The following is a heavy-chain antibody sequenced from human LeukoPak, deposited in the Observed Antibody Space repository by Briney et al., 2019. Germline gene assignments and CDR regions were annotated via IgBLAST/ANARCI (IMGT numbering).Heavy chain of an antibody. J-gene: IGHJ4*02. Sequence: SETLPLTRTVSGGSISSSSYYWGWIRQPPGKGLEWIGSIYYSGSTYYNPSLKSRVTISVDTSKNQFSLKLSSVTAADTAVYYCARGVAAFDYWGQGTLVTVSS. CDR2: IYYSGST. V-gene: IGHV4-39*07. CDR1: GGSISSSSYY. D-gene: IGHD6-6*01. CDR3: ARGVAAFDY.